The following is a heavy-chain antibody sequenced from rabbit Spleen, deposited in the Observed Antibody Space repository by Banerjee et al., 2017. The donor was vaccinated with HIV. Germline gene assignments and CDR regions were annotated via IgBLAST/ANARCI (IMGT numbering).Heavy chain of an antibody. Sequence: QSLEESGGDLVKPGASVTLTCTASGFSFGFNDYMCWVRQAPGKGLEWIACIDAGSSGFTYFATWAKGRFAISKTSSTTVTLQMTRLTAADTATYFCARDTASSFSSYGMDLWGQGTLVTVS. CDR2: IDAGSSGFT. D-gene: IGHD8-1*01. J-gene: IGHJ6*01. CDR1: GFSFGFNDY. V-gene: IGHV1S40*01. CDR3: ARDTASSFSSYGMDL.